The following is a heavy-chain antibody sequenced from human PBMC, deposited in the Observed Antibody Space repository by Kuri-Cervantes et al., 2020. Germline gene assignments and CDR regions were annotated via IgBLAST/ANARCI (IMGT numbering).Heavy chain of an antibody. V-gene: IGHV1-3*01. J-gene: IGHJ5*02. Sequence: ASVKVSCKASGYTFTSYAMNWVRQAPGHRLEWMGWINAGNGKTKYSQNFEVRVNITRDTSASTVYMELNSLTSEDTAVYYCARVRQPDNWFDPWGQGTLVTVSS. CDR2: INAGNGKT. D-gene: IGHD3-10*01. CDR3: ARVRQPDNWFDP. CDR1: GYTFTSYA.